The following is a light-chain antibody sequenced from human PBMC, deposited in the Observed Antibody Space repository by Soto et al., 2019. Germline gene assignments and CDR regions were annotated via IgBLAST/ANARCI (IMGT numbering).Light chain of an antibody. Sequence: DIQMTQSPSSLSASVGDRVTITSRASQSISSYLNWYQQKPGKAPKLLIYAASSLQSGVPSRFSGSGSGTDFTLTISSLQPDDFASYYCQQSYSTPLYTFGQWTKVEIK. CDR3: QQSYSTPLYT. CDR1: QSISSY. J-gene: IGKJ2*01. CDR2: AAS. V-gene: IGKV1-39*01.